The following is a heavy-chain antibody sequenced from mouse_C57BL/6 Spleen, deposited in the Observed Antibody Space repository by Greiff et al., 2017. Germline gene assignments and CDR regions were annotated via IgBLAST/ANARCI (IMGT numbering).Heavy chain of an antibody. CDR3: ARQFITTVEGYFDV. Sequence: EVQLVESGGDLVKPGGSLKLSCAASGFTFSSYGMSWVRQTPDKRLEWVATISSGGSYTYYPDSVKGRFTISRDNAKNTLYLQRSSLKSEDTAMYYCARQFITTVEGYFDVWGTGTTVTVSS. D-gene: IGHD1-1*01. V-gene: IGHV5-6*01. CDR1: GFTFSSYG. CDR2: ISSGGSYT. J-gene: IGHJ1*03.